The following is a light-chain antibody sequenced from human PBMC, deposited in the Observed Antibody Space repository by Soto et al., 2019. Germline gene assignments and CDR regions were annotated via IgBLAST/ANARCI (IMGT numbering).Light chain of an antibody. CDR3: QQYNNWPPWP. CDR2: GAS. V-gene: IGKV3-15*01. J-gene: IGKJ1*01. Sequence: EIGMTQSPAALSVSPGETATLSCRASQRVSSNLSWYQQKPGQAPRLLIYGASTRATGIPARFSGSGSGPEFTLTISSLQSEDFAVYYCQQYNNWPPWPFGQGHKVEIK. CDR1: QRVSSN.